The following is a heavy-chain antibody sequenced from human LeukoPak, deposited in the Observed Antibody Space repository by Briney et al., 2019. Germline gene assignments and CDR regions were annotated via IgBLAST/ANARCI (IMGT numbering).Heavy chain of an antibody. V-gene: IGHV1-69*13. CDR2: ITPIFGTA. CDR1: GGTFSSYD. CDR3: ARSGWELTLDY. Sequence: GASVKVSCKASGGTFSSYDISWVRQAPGQGLEWMGEITPIFGTANYAHKFQGRVAITADESTSTAYMELSSLRYEDTAVYYCARSGWELTLDYWGQGTLLTVSS. J-gene: IGHJ4*02. D-gene: IGHD1-26*01.